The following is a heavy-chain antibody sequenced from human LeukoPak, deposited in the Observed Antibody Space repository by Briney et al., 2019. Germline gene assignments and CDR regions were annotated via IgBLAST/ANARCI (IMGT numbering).Heavy chain of an antibody. D-gene: IGHD6-19*01. V-gene: IGHV1-69*13. CDR1: GDTFSNYA. J-gene: IGHJ3*02. CDR2: IIPIFGTA. Sequence: GASVKASCKASGDTFSNYAISWVRQAPGQGLEWMGGIIPIFGTANYAQKFQGRVTITADESTSTAYMELSSLRSEDTAVYYCARVGSSGRDAFDIWGQGTMVTVSS. CDR3: ARVGSSGRDAFDI.